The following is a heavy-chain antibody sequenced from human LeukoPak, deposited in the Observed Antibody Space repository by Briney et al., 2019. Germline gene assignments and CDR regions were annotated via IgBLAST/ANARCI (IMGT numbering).Heavy chain of an antibody. D-gene: IGHD6-13*01. V-gene: IGHV3-23*01. CDR1: GFTFRSYA. Sequence: GGSLRLSCAASGFTFRSYAMRWVRQAPGKGLEWVSRVTGDGETIVYADSVKGRFSVSRDNSRNTLFLTMYSLRVEDTALYYCAKDYLGQLVMFDVWGQGTMVTVSS. CDR3: AKDYLGQLVMFDV. CDR2: VTGDGETI. J-gene: IGHJ3*01.